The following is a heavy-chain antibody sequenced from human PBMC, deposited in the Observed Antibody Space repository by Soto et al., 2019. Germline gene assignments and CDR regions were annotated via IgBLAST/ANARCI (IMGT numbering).Heavy chain of an antibody. CDR1: GGSFRGYD. CDR2: INHSGST. CDR3: ARGNYYGSGSFAAFFFY. J-gene: IGHJ4*02. V-gene: IGHV4-34*01. Sequence: PSETLALTCSVYGGSFRGYDWSWVRQNPGKGLEWIGQINHSGSTNYNPSLKSRVTISVDTSKNQFSLKLSSVTAADTAVYYCARGNYYGSGSFAAFFFYWGQGTLVTVSS. D-gene: IGHD3-10*01.